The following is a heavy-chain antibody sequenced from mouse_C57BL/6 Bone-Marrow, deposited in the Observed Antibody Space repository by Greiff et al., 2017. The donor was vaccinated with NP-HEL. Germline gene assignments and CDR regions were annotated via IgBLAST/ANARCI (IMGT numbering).Heavy chain of an antibody. V-gene: IGHV1-80*01. CDR1: GYAFSSYW. J-gene: IGHJ2*01. Sequence: QVQLQQSGAELVKPGASVKISCTASGYAFSSYWMNWVQQRPGKGLEWIGQIYPGDGDTNYNGKFKGKATLTADKSSSTSYMQLSSLTTEDSAFYFCASYSALDYWGQGTTLTVSS. CDR3: ASYSALDY. CDR2: IYPGDGDT.